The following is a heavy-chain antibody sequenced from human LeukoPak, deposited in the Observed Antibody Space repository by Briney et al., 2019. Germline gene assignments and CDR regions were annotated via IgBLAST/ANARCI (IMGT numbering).Heavy chain of an antibody. CDR1: GGTFSAYS. J-gene: IGHJ3*02. CDR2: IIPIFATP. V-gene: IGHV1-69*06. D-gene: IGHD3-22*01. Sequence: ASVKVSCKASGGTFSAYSLNWVRQAPGQGLEYVGGIIPIFATPNNSQRPSYAQKFQGRVTITADKSTSTAYMELSSLRSEDTAVHYCANLYYYDSSGDAFDIWGQGTMVTVSS. CDR3: ANLYYYDSSGDAFDI.